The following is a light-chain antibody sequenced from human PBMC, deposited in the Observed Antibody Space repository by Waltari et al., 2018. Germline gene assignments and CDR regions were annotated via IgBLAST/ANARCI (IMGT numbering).Light chain of an antibody. CDR2: LGF. Sequence: DIVMTQSPLSLPVTPGAPASISCKSSQHHLHSNGDNHLDWYLQKPGQSPQLLIYLGFNRASGVPDRFSGSGSGTDFTLKISRVEAEDVGVYYCMQALQIPWTFGQGTKVEIK. CDR3: MQALQIPWT. CDR1: QHHLHSNGDNH. V-gene: IGKV2-28*01. J-gene: IGKJ1*01.